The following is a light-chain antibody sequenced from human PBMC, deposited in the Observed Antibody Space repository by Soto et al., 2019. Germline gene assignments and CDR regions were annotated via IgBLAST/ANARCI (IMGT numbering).Light chain of an antibody. J-gene: IGKJ5*01. CDR1: QTISSW. V-gene: IGKV1-5*03. CDR2: KAS. CDR3: QHYNSYSEA. Sequence: DIQMTQSPSSLSASVGDRVTITCRASQTISSWLAWYQQKPGKXXKXXIYKASTLKSGVPSRFSGSGSGTEFTITISSLQPDDVETYYGQHYNSYSEAFGQGTRLEN.